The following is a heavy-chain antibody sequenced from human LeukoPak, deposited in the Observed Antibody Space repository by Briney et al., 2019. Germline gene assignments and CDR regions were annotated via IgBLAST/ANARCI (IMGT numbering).Heavy chain of an antibody. D-gene: IGHD3-3*01. Sequence: GGSLRLSCAASGFTFSSYGMHWVRQAPGKGLEGVAFIRYDGSNKYYSDSVKGRFTISRDNSKNTLYLQMNSLRAEDTAVYYCAKDPTYYDFWSGPQGYWGQGTLVTVSS. J-gene: IGHJ4*02. CDR3: AKDPTYYDFWSGPQGY. V-gene: IGHV3-30*02. CDR1: GFTFSSYG. CDR2: IRYDGSNK.